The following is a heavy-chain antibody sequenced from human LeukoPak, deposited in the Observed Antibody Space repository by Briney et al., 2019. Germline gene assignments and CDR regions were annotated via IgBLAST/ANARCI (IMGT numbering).Heavy chain of an antibody. Sequence: GGSLRLSCAASGFTFDDYAMHWVRQAPGKGLEWVSGISWNSGSIGYADSVKGRFTISRDNAKNSLYLRMNSLRAEDTALYYCAKGDGGNAAGAFDIWGQGTMVTVSS. CDR2: ISWNSGSI. D-gene: IGHD4-23*01. J-gene: IGHJ3*02. V-gene: IGHV3-9*01. CDR1: GFTFDDYA. CDR3: AKGDGGNAAGAFDI.